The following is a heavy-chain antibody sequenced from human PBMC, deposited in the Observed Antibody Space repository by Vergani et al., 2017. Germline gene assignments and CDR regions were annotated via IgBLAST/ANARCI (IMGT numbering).Heavy chain of an antibody. CDR1: GYTFSNYY. CDR2: INPSGGHT. CDR3: ARDLGYCSGGSCSY. Sequence: QVQVVQSGAEVKKSGASVKVSCKTSGYTFSNYYMHWVRQAPGQGLEWMGIINPSGGHTNYAQKFQGRVTITADKSTSTAYMELSSLRSEDTAVYYCARDLGYCSGGSCSYWGQGTLVTVSS. J-gene: IGHJ4*02. V-gene: IGHV1-46*01. D-gene: IGHD2-15*01.